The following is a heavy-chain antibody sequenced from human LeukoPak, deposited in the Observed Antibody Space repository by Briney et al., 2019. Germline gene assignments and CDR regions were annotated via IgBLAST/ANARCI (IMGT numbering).Heavy chain of an antibody. J-gene: IGHJ3*02. CDR3: AREFYSSSHAFDI. Sequence: GGSLRLSCAASGFTFSSYAMHWVRQAPGKGLEYVSAISSNGGSTYYANSVKGRFTISRDNSKNTLYLQMGSLRAEDMAVYYCAREFYSSSHAFDIWGQGTMVTVSS. D-gene: IGHD6-13*01. V-gene: IGHV3-64*01. CDR1: GFTFSSYA. CDR2: ISSNGGST.